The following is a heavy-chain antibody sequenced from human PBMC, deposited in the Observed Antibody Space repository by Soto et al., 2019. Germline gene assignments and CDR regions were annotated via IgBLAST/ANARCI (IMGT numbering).Heavy chain of an antibody. Sequence: QLQLQESGPGLVKPSETLSLTCTVSGGSISSSSYYWGWIRQPPGKGLEWIGSIYYSGSTYYNPSLKSRVTISVDTSKNQFSLKLSSVTAADTAVYYCARHRSDYAYYYYYYMDVWGKGTTVTVSS. J-gene: IGHJ6*03. V-gene: IGHV4-39*01. CDR1: GGSISSSSYY. D-gene: IGHD5-12*01. CDR3: ARHRSDYAYYYYYYMDV. CDR2: IYYSGST.